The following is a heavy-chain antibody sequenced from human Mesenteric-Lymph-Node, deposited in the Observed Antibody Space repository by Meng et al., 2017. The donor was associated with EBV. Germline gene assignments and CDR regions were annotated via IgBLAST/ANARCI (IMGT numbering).Heavy chain of an antibody. V-gene: IGHV1-2*06. CDR2: INPCNSDT. CDR3: TRPWAAAGPASDY. D-gene: IGHD6-13*01. CDR1: GYTGTANY. Sequence: VRVVPSGSVWYEPGVSVKVACTASGYTGTANYIRWVRHAPGQGLEWIGRINPCNSDTDDDEKLRGRITMTRDTAINTDYMDLTRRSSDDTALYYCTRPWAAAGPASDYWGQGTLVTVSS. J-gene: IGHJ4*02.